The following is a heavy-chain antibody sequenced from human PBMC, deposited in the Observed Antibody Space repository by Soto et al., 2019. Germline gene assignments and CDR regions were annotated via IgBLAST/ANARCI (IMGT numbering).Heavy chain of an antibody. V-gene: IGHV5-10-1*01. J-gene: IGHJ3*02. Sequence: PGESLKISFKGYGYSFTNYWISWGRQMAGKGLQWMGRIDPSDSYTNYSSSFQGHVTISADKSISTAYLQWSSLKASDTDMYYCSYGRGAFGIWGQGTMVNVPS. D-gene: IGHD6-25*01. CDR1: GYSFTNYW. CDR2: IDPSDSYT. CDR3: SYGRGAFGI.